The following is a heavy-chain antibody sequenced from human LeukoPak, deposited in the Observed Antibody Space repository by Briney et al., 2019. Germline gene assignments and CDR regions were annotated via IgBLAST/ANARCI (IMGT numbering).Heavy chain of an antibody. CDR1: GFTFSSYS. CDR2: ISTSSDYI. V-gene: IGHV3-21*01. J-gene: IGHJ4*02. Sequence: GGSLRLSCAASGFTFSSYSMNWVRQAPGKGLEWVSSISTSSDYIYYADSVKGRLIISRDNAKNSLYLQMNSLRAEDTAVYYCARDYDGCNAFLIDYWGQETLVTVSS. D-gene: IGHD5-24*01. CDR3: ARDYDGCNAFLIDY.